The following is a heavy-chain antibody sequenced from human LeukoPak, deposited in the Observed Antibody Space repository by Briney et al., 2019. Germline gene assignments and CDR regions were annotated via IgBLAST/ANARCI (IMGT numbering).Heavy chain of an antibody. J-gene: IGHJ4*02. CDR1: GFTFSDYH. CDR2: ISSPGTTR. Sequence: AGGSLRLSCAASGFTFSDYHMSWIRQAPGRGLEWISYISSPGTTRYYADSVKGRFTISRDNARNSLFLQMNSLSAEDTAIYYCARNRDGYNVDYWGQGTLVTVSS. V-gene: IGHV3-11*01. D-gene: IGHD5-12*01. CDR3: ARNRDGYNVDY.